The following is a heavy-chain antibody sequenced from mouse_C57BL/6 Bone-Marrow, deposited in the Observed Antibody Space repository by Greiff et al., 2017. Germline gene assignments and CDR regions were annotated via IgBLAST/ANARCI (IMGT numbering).Heavy chain of an antibody. V-gene: IGHV5-9*01. Sequence: EVKLMESGGGLVKPGGSLKLSCAASGFTFSSYTMSWVRQTPEKRLEWVATISGGGGNTYYPDSVKGRSTISRDNAKNTLYLQMSSLRSEDTALYYCAFKAWFAYWGQGTLVTVSA. CDR1: GFTFSSYT. CDR3: AFKAWFAY. J-gene: IGHJ3*01. CDR2: ISGGGGNT.